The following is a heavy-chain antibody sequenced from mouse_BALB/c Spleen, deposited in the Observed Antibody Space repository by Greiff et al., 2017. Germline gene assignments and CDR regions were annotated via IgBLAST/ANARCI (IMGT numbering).Heavy chain of an antibody. CDR1: GFNIKDTY. D-gene: IGHD1-1*01. V-gene: IGHV14-3*02. CDR2: IDPANGNT. CDR3: ARSTTVGKDY. Sequence: VHVKQSGAELVKPGASVKLSCTASGFNIKDTYMHWVKQRPEQGLEWIGRIDPANGNTKYDPKFQGKATITADTSSNTAYLQLSSLTSEDTAVYYCARSTTVGKDYWGQGTTLTVSS. J-gene: IGHJ2*01.